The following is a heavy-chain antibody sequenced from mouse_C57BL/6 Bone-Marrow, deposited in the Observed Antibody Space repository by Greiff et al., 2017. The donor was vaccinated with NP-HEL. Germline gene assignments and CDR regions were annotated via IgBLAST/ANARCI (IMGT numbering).Heavy chain of an antibody. Sequence: VQLKQSGPELVKPGASVKIPCKASGYTFTDYNMDWVKQSHGKSLEWIGDINPNNGGTIYNQKFKGKATLTVDKSSSTAYMELRSLTSEDTAVYYCARCGAQTYYAMDYWGQGTSVTVSS. CDR2: INPNNGGT. V-gene: IGHV1-18*01. D-gene: IGHD3-2*02. CDR3: ARCGAQTYYAMDY. J-gene: IGHJ4*01. CDR1: GYTFTDYN.